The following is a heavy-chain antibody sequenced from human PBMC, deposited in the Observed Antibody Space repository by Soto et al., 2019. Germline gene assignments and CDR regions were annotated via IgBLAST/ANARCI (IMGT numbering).Heavy chain of an antibody. D-gene: IGHD2-2*02. J-gene: IGHJ6*02. CDR2: INHSGST. Sequence: PSETLSLTCAVYGGSFSGYYWSWIRQPPGKGLEWIGEINHSGSTNYNPSLKSRVTISVDTSKNQFSLKLSSVTAADTAVYYCARTSYCSSTSCYISWKTGWRQERAYSSSWYSYYYGMDVWGQGTTVTVSS. CDR1: GGSFSGYY. V-gene: IGHV4-34*01. CDR3: ARTSYCSSTSCYISWKTGWRQERAYSSSWYSYYYGMDV.